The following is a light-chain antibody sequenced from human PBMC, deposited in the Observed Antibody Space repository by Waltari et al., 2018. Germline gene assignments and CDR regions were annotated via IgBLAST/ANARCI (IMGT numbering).Light chain of an antibody. V-gene: IGKV1-9*01. Sequence: IQLTQSPSSLSASVGDRVTITCRASQGISSYLAWYQQKPGNAPNLLIYAAFTLQSGVPSRFSGSGSGTDFTLTISSLQPEDFATYYCQQFNTYPLTFCQGTRLEIK. J-gene: IGKJ5*01. CDR2: AAF. CDR3: QQFNTYPLT. CDR1: QGISSY.